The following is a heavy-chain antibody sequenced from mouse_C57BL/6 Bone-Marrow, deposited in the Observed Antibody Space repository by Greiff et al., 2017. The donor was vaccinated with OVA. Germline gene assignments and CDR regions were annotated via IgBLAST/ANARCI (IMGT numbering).Heavy chain of an antibody. CDR3: TSPGAMDY. V-gene: IGHV1-15*01. J-gene: IGHJ4*01. CDR2: IDPETGGT. CDR1: GYTFTDYE. Sequence: SGAELVRPGASVTLSCKASGYTFTDYEMHWVKQTPVHGLEWIGAIDPETGGTAYNQKFKGKAILTADKSSSTAYMELRSLTSEDSAVYYCTSPGAMDYWGQGTSVTVSS.